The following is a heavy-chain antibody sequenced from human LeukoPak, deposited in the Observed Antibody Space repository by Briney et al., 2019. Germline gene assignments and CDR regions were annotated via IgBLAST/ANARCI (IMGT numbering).Heavy chain of an antibody. V-gene: IGHV4-34*01. CDR3: ARGRGWFGELRKRWFDP. CDR2: INHSGRT. D-gene: IGHD3-10*01. Sequence: PSETLSLTCAVYGGSFSGYYWSWIRQPPGKGLEWIGEINHSGRTNYNPSLKSRVTISVDTSKNKFSLKLSSVTAAATAVYYCARGRGWFGELRKRWFDPWGQGTLVTVSS. J-gene: IGHJ5*02. CDR1: GGSFSGYY.